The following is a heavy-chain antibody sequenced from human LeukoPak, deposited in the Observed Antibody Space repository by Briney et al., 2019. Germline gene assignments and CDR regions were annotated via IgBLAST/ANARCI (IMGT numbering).Heavy chain of an antibody. CDR1: GFTFSSYG. J-gene: IGHJ4*02. CDR2: ISSSGSTI. CDR3: ARAGYYYDSSGYTLDY. V-gene: IGHV3-48*04. D-gene: IGHD3-22*01. Sequence: GGSLRLSCAASGFTFSSYGMNWVRQAPGKGLEWDSYISSSGSTIYYADSVKGRFTISRDNAKNSLYLQMNSLRAEDTAVYYCARAGYYYDSSGYTLDYWGQGTLVTVSS.